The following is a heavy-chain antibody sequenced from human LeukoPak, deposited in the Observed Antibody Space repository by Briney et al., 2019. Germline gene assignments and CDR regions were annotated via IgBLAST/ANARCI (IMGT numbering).Heavy chain of an antibody. J-gene: IGHJ4*02. CDR1: GFTFGDYH. Sequence: PGGSLRLSCTASGFTFGDYHMSWFRQAPGKGLEWVSFIRSKAYGGTTEYAASVKGRFTISRDDSKSIAYLQMNGLRTEDTAVYYCTRGITTARLYYFDYWGQGTLVTVSS. D-gene: IGHD4-11*01. CDR2: IRSKAYGGTT. CDR3: TRGITTARLYYFDY. V-gene: IGHV3-49*03.